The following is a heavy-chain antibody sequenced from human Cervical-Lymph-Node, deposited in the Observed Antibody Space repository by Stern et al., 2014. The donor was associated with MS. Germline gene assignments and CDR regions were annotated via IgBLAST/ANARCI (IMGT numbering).Heavy chain of an antibody. CDR2: ISYDGDNK. CDR3: ARANNCYGMDV. CDR1: GFSFSTYP. V-gene: IGHV3-30*04. Sequence: VQLVESGGGVVQPGRSLRLSCAASGFSFSTYPMHWVRQAPGKGLDGVAFISYDGDNKSYAESVKGRFTISRDNYKNMLYLQINSLRGDDTAVYYCARANNCYGMDVWGQGTTVTVSS. D-gene: IGHD2/OR15-2a*01. J-gene: IGHJ6*02.